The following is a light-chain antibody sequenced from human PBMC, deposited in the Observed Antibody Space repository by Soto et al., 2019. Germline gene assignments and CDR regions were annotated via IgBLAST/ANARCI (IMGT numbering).Light chain of an antibody. Sequence: LKNPASGNGAAGQSVTISSNETKNDIGVYDLVSWYQHHPGKAPRLLIYEVFQRPSGVPDRFSGSKSGNTXPLXVSGLQAADEADYFCKSYAGSNTYVFGSGTKVTVL. V-gene: IGLV2-8*01. CDR2: EVF. CDR3: KSYAGSNTYV. J-gene: IGLJ1*01. CDR1: KNDIGVYDL.